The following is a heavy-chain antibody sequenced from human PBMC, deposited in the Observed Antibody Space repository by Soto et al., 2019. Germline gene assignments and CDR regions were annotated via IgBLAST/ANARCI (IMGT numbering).Heavy chain of an antibody. V-gene: IGHV1-18*01. CDR3: AARRSGLYAMDV. CDR2: IITYNGNT. CDR1: GYTFTSYG. D-gene: IGHD1-26*01. J-gene: IGHJ6*02. Sequence: GASVKVSCKASGYTFTSYGISWVRQARGQGLEWMVWIITYNGNTNYAQKLQGRVIMTTDTSTNTAYMELSSLRSDDTAVYFCAARRSGLYAMDVWGQGTTVTVFS.